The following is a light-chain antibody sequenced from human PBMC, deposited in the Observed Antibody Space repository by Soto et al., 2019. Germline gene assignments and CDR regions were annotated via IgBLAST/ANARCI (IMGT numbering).Light chain of an antibody. Sequence: DIQMTQSPSSLSASVGDRVSITCRTSQSISSHLNWYQQKQGRAPKLMIYSASYLETGVPSRFSGSGSGTDFTLTISGLQPEDVATYYCQQSHTSPPFTFGPGNRVEIK. V-gene: IGKV1-39*01. CDR2: SAS. J-gene: IGKJ3*01. CDR1: QSISSH. CDR3: QQSHTSPPFT.